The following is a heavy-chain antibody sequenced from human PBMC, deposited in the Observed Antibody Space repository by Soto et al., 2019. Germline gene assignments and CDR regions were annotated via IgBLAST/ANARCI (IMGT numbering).Heavy chain of an antibody. J-gene: IGHJ4*02. Sequence: ETLSLTCTVSGGSISSHFWSWIRQPAGKGLEWIGRMYTSGSSNYNPSLKSRVTMSVDTSKNLFSLNLTSVTAADTAVYYCAREGTAGRPLDYWGQGTLVTVSS. V-gene: IGHV4-4*07. CDR2: MYTSGSS. CDR3: AREGTAGRPLDY. D-gene: IGHD1-1*01. CDR1: GGSISSHF.